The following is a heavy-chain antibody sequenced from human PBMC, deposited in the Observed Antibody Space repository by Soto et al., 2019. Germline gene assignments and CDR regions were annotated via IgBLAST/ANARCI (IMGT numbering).Heavy chain of an antibody. CDR3: AKNYYFDN. V-gene: IGHV3-23*01. J-gene: IGHJ4*02. CDR2: IGTGGDT. Sequence: EVQLLESGGGLVQPGGSLRLSCAASAFTFSNYAMNWGRQAPGKGLGWVSSIGTGGDTNYADSVKGRFTISRDNSRDTLYLQMNSLRAEDTALYYCAKNYYFDNWGQGTLVTVSS. CDR1: AFTFSNYA.